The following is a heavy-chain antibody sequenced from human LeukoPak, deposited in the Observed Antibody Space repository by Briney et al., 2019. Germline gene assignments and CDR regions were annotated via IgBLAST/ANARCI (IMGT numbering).Heavy chain of an antibody. V-gene: IGHV3-48*01. CDR2: ISYNSRSI. D-gene: IGHD3-9*01. J-gene: IGHJ4*02. Sequence: GGSLRLSCAASGFTFSNYWMHWVRQAPGKGLEWLSYISYNSRSIYYADSVKGRFTISRDNSKNTLYLQMNSLRAEDTAVYYCARDSSYYDILTGYHDYWGQGTLVTVSS. CDR1: GFTFSNYW. CDR3: ARDSSYYDILTGYHDY.